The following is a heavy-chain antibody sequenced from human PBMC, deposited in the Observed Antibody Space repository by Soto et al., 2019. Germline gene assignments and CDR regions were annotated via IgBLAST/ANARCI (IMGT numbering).Heavy chain of an antibody. CDR2: ITFSGNTA. CDR1: EFTCSDSY. J-gene: IGHJ6*02. CDR3: ARVSWREKYGMDV. Sequence: PGRSLRLSCAASEFTCSDSYMSWIRQAPGKGLEWISYITFSGNTAYYADSLKGRFTISRDNAKNSLYLQMNRLRAEDTAVYYCARVSWREKYGMDVWGQGTTVTVSS. V-gene: IGHV3-11*01.